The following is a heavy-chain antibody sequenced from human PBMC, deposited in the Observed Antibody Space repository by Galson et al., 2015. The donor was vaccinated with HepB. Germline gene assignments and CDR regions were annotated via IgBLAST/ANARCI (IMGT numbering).Heavy chain of an antibody. CDR1: GGSFSGYY. CDR3: ARIPGSHDSSGYYYEDWFDP. D-gene: IGHD3-22*01. Sequence: ETLSLTCAVYGGSFSGYYWSWIRQPPGKGLEWIWEINHSGSTNYNPSPKSRVTISVDTSKNQFSLKLSSVTAADTAVYYCARIPGSHDSSGYYYEDWFDPWGQGTLVTVSS. V-gene: IGHV4-34*01. J-gene: IGHJ5*02. CDR2: INHSGST.